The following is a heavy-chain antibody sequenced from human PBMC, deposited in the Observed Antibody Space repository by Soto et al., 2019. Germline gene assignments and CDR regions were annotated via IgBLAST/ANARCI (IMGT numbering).Heavy chain of an antibody. D-gene: IGHD2-15*01. CDR1: GDSVSSNSAA. Sequence: SQTLSLTCAISGDSVSSNSAAWNWIRQSPSRGLEWLGRTYYRSKWYNDYAVSVKSRITINPDTSKNQFSLQLNSVTPEDTAVYYCARDRPNGYCSGGSCYYYYYMDVWGKGTTVTVSS. V-gene: IGHV6-1*01. CDR2: TYYRSKWYN. CDR3: ARDRPNGYCSGGSCYYYYYMDV. J-gene: IGHJ6*03.